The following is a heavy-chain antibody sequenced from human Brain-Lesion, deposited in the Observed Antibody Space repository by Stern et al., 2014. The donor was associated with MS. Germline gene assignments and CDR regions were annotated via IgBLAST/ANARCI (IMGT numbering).Heavy chain of an antibody. CDR1: GFTFSGYA. Sequence: VQLVESGGGVVQPGGSLRLSCTASGFTFSGYAVHWVRQAPGEGREWVGLISFDGSNKYYADSVKGRFTISRDNSKNTLYLQMTSLRTEDTAVYYCARGPHPIPIFGSGSHYPFDFWGQGTLITVSS. J-gene: IGHJ4*02. CDR3: ARGPHPIPIFGSGSHYPFDF. CDR2: ISFDGSNK. V-gene: IGHV3-30*04. D-gene: IGHD3-10*01.